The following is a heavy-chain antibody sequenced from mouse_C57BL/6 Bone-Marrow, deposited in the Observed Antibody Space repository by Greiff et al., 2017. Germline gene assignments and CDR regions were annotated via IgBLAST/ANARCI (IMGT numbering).Heavy chain of an antibody. Sequence: QVTLKESGPGLLQPSQSLSLTCSFSGFSLSTSGMGVGWIRQPSGKGLVWLAHIWWGGDKYYNPVLKSRPSTSKDTSKNQGFLEIGNVNTADTATYYCARMDLLWYPWFAYWGQGTLVTVSA. CDR2: IWWGGDK. CDR1: GFSLSTSGMG. D-gene: IGHD2-1*01. V-gene: IGHV8-8*01. J-gene: IGHJ3*01. CDR3: ARMDLLWYPWFAY.